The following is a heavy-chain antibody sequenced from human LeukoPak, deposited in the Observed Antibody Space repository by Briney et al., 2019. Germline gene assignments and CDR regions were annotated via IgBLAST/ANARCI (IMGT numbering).Heavy chain of an antibody. V-gene: IGHV4-39*07. CDR3: ARDNTNIYDFWG. CDR1: GGSISSSSYY. D-gene: IGHD3-3*01. J-gene: IGHJ4*02. Sequence: SETLSLTCTVSGGSISSSSYYWGWIRQPPGKGLEWIGSIYYSGSTYYNPSLKSRVTISVDTSKNQFSLKLSSVTAADTAVYYCARDNTNIYDFWGWGQGTLVTVSS. CDR2: IYYSGST.